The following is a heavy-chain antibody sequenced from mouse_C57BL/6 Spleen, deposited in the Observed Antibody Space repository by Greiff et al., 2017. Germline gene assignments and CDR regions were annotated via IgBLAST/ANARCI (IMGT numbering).Heavy chain of an antibody. CDR3: ARHGSNYWYFDV. J-gene: IGHJ1*03. V-gene: IGHV5-6*01. CDR2: ISSGGSCT. CDR1: GFTFSSYG. D-gene: IGHD2-5*01. Sequence: EVKVVESGGDLVKPGGSLKLSCAASGFTFSSYGMSWVRQTPGQRLEWVATISSGGSCTYYPDSVKGRFTISRDNAKNTLYLQMSSLKSEDAAMYYGARHGSNYWYFDVWGTGTTVTVSS.